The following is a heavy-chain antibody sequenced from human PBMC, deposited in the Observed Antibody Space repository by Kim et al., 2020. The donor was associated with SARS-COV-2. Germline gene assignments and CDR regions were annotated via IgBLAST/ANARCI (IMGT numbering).Heavy chain of an antibody. CDR2: IYHDGTNK. V-gene: IGHV3-33*01. Sequence: GGSLRLSCAASRFTFSSLNIHWVRQAPGKGLEWVALIYHDGTNKYYAHSVKGRFTISRDNSKNTLYLQMNSLRVEDTAVYYCTTYEFWGQGTPVTVSS. J-gene: IGHJ4*02. D-gene: IGHD3-22*01. CDR1: RFTFSSLN. CDR3: TTYEF.